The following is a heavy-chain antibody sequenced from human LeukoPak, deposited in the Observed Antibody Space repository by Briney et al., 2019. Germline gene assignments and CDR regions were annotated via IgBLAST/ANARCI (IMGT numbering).Heavy chain of an antibody. CDR2: IWSDGSKT. J-gene: IGHJ4*02. V-gene: IGHV3-33*06. CDR3: AKALGTVVAAIPASPS. D-gene: IGHD2-15*01. Sequence: GGSLRLSCAASGLSFSNSGMHWVRQAPGKGLEWVAMIWSDGSKTYYVDSVKGRFTISRDNSKNTVYLQMNSLRAEDTAVYYCAKALGTVVAAIPASPSWGQGTLVTVSS. CDR1: GLSFSNSG.